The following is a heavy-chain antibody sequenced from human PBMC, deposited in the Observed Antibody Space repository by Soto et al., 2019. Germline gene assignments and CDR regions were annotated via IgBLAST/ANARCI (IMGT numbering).Heavy chain of an antibody. CDR3: ARQDSSWELLSLKKDYFDY. D-gene: IGHD1-26*01. CDR2: IYYSGST. V-gene: IGHV4-39*01. CDR1: GGSISSSSYY. J-gene: IGHJ4*02. Sequence: SETLSLTCTVSGGSISSSSYYWGWIRQPPGKGLEWIGSIYYSGSTYYNPSLKSRVTISVDTSKNQFSLKLSSVTAADTAVYYCARQDSSWELLSLKKDYFDYWGQGTLVTVSS.